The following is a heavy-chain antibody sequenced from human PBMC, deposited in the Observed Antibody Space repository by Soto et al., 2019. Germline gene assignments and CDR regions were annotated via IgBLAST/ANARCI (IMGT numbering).Heavy chain of an antibody. CDR3: ARHGSGWYGIDY. CDR2: INPSGGST. V-gene: IGHV1-46*01. J-gene: IGHJ4*02. CDR1: GYAYTSYY. D-gene: IGHD6-19*01. Sequence: ASMKVSCKASGYAYTSYYMHWVREAPGQGLEWMGIINPSGGSTSYAQKFQGRVTMTRDTSTSTVYMELSSLRSEDTAVYYCARHGSGWYGIDYWGQGTLVTVAS.